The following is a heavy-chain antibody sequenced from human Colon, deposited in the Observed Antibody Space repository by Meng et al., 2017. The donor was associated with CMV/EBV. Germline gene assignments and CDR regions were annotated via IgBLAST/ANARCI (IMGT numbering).Heavy chain of an antibody. CDR1: GFTFSAYY. CDR3: ARELESGGLDY. D-gene: IGHD3-3*01. Sequence: SCNASGFTFSAYYMHWVRQAPGQGLEWVGRINPISGGTTYAQKFKGRVTLTRDTSISTDYMEVGRLTSDDTAVYFCARELESGGLDYWGQGTLVTVSS. CDR2: INPISGGT. V-gene: IGHV1-2*06. J-gene: IGHJ4*02.